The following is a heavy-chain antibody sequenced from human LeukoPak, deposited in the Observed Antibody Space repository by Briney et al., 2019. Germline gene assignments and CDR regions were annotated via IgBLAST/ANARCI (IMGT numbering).Heavy chain of an antibody. J-gene: IGHJ1*01. V-gene: IGHV3-9*01. CDR3: ARTYYYDSSGYPGVFQH. CDR2: ISWNSGSI. CDR1: GFTFHDYA. D-gene: IGHD3-22*01. Sequence: GWSLPLSYPPSGFTFHDYAMHWVRQAPGQGLEWVSGISWNSGSIGYADSVKGRFTISRDNSKNTLYLQMNSLRAEDTAVYYCARTYYYDSSGYPGVFQHWGQGTLVTVSS.